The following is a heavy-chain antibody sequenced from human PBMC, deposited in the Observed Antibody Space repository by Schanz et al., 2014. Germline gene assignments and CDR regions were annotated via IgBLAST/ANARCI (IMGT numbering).Heavy chain of an antibody. D-gene: IGHD5-12*01. CDR1: GFTFSSYG. V-gene: IGHV3-30*03. CDR2: ILYDGSNK. CDR3: AREYSSYGTVYY. Sequence: QVQLVESGGGVAQPGRSLRLSCAVSGFTFSSYGMHWVRQAPGKGLEWVAVILYDGSNKYYADSVKGRFTISRDNSKNTLYLQMNSLRVEDTALYYCAREYSSYGTVYYWGQGTLVTVSS. J-gene: IGHJ4*02.